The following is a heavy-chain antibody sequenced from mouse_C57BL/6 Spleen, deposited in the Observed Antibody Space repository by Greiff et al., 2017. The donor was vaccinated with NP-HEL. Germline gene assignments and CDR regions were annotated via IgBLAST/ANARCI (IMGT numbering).Heavy chain of an antibody. CDR2: IWSGGST. CDR1: GFSLTSYG. V-gene: IGHV2-2*01. Sequence: QVQLQQSGPGLVQPSQSLSITCTVSGFSLTSYGVHWVRQSPGKGLEWLGVIWSGGSTDYNAAFISRLSISKDNSKSQVFFKMNSLQADDTAIYYCARNGGYYDYDGYAMDYWGQGTSVTVSS. J-gene: IGHJ4*01. D-gene: IGHD2-4*01. CDR3: ARNGGYYDYDGYAMDY.